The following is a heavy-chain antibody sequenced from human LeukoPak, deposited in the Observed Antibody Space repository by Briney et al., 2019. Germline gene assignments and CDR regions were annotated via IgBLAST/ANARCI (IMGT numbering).Heavy chain of an antibody. CDR1: GFIFSNYG. Sequence: PGGSLRLSCAASGFIFSNYGMSWVRQAPGKGLEWVSAITNSGGKTYYADSAKGRFTISRDNSRNTLSLQVNSLRDEDTAVYYCAKDKINADIAVAGFDYWGQGTLVTVSS. J-gene: IGHJ4*02. CDR3: AKDKINADIAVAGFDY. V-gene: IGHV3-23*01. CDR2: ITNSGGKT. D-gene: IGHD6-19*01.